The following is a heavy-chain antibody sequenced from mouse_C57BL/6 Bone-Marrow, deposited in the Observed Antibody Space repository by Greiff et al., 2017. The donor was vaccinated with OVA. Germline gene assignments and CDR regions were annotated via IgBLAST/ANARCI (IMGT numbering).Heavy chain of an antibody. V-gene: IGHV1-15*01. CDR1: GYTFTDYE. Sequence: VQLKESGAELVRPGASVTLSCKASGYTFTDYEMHWVKQTPVHGLEWIGAIDPETGGTAYNQKFKGKAILTADKSSSTAYMELRSLTSEDSAVYYCTRGWLPYYYAMDYWGQGTSVTVSS. J-gene: IGHJ4*01. CDR3: TRGWLPYYYAMDY. CDR2: IDPETGGT. D-gene: IGHD2-3*01.